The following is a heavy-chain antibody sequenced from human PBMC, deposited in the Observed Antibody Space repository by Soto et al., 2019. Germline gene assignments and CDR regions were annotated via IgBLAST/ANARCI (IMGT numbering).Heavy chain of an antibody. CDR1: GVSLTSGNW. J-gene: IGHJ4*02. CDR2: IFHDGTA. D-gene: IGHD3-10*01. V-gene: IGHV4-4*01. Sequence: LSLTCAVSGVSLTSGNWWTWVRQSPQRGLEYIGEIFHDGTANYYPSFERRVAMSVDTSRNQFSLKLTSVTAADTAVYFCARLVYDTRLNYMYFDFWGPGTLVTVS. CDR3: ARLVYDTRLNYMYFDF.